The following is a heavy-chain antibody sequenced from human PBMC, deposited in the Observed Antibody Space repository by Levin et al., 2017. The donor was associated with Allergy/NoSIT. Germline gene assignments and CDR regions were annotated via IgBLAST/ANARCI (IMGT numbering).Heavy chain of an antibody. CDR3: VSEVAEVGT. Sequence: GESLKISCAASGFTFSNYAMHWVRQAPGKGLEWVGVISDDGSSEFYIDSVKGRINISRDNSKNMLYLHIDSLRAEDTALYYCVSEVAEVGTWGQVALVIVSS. D-gene: IGHD5-12*01. CDR2: ISDDGSSE. CDR1: GFTFSNYA. J-gene: IGHJ4*02. V-gene: IGHV3-30-3*01.